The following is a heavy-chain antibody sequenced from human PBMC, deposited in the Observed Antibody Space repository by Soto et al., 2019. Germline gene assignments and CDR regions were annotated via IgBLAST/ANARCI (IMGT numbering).Heavy chain of an antibody. CDR1: GGSISSYY. J-gene: IGHJ4*02. Sequence: QVQLQESGPGLVKPSETLSLTCTVSGGSISSYYWSWIRQPPGKGLEWIGYIYYSGSTNYNPSLTRRVTIAVDTSKNEFSLKLSSVTAADTAVYYCARHHGYSSSWYFDYWGQGTLVTVSS. D-gene: IGHD6-13*01. V-gene: IGHV4-59*08. CDR2: IYYSGST. CDR3: ARHHGYSSSWYFDY.